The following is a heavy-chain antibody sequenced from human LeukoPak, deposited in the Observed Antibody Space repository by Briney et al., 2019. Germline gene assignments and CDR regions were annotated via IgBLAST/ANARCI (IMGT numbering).Heavy chain of an antibody. D-gene: IGHD2-2*01. V-gene: IGHV4-34*01. CDR3: ARGRYIVVVPAAYYYYGMDV. Sequence: SETLSVTCAVHGGSFRGYYWSWIRHPPGKGLEWSGEINDSGSTNYNPSFTCRVTISVDPSKNHFSLKLSSVTAADTAVYYCARGRYIVVVPAAYYYYGMDVWGQGTTVTVSS. J-gene: IGHJ6*02. CDR1: GGSFRGYY. CDR2: INDSGST.